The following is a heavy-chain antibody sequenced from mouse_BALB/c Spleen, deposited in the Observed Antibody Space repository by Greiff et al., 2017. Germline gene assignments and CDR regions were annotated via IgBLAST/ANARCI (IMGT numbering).Heavy chain of an antibody. CDR3: ARSTMITVWFAY. CDR2: IDPANGNT. Sequence: VQLQQSGAELVKPGASVKLSCTASGFNIKDTYMHWVKQRPEQGLEWIGRIDPANGNTKYDPKFQGKATITADTSSNTAYLQLSSLTSEDTAVYHCARSTMITVWFAYWGQGTLVTVSA. D-gene: IGHD2-4*01. J-gene: IGHJ3*01. V-gene: IGHV14-3*02. CDR1: GFNIKDTY.